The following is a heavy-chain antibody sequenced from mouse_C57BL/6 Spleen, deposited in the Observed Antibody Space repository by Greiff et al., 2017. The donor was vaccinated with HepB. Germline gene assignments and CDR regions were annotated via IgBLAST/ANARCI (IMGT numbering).Heavy chain of an antibody. CDR1: GYAFSSSW. V-gene: IGHV1-82*01. CDR2: IYPGDGDT. J-gene: IGHJ4*01. D-gene: IGHD2-4*01. Sequence: QVQLQQSGPELVKPGASVKISCKASGYAFSSSWMNWVKQRPGKGLEWIGRIYPGDGDTNYNGKFKGKATLTADKSSSTAYMQLSSLTSEDSAVYFCARDYDRYYAMDYWGQGTSVTVSS. CDR3: ARDYDRYYAMDY.